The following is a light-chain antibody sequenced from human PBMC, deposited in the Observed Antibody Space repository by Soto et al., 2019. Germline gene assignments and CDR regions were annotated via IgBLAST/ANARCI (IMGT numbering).Light chain of an antibody. Sequence: EIVMTQSPLSLSVTPGESASMSCRSSQSVLHNNGNNYFDWYLQKPGQSPQLLIYLGSNRASGVPDRFRGSGSGTDFTLKISRVEAEDVGVYYCMQALQTPLTFGQGTRLEIK. CDR2: LGS. V-gene: IGKV2-28*01. CDR1: QSVLHNNGNNY. J-gene: IGKJ5*01. CDR3: MQALQTPLT.